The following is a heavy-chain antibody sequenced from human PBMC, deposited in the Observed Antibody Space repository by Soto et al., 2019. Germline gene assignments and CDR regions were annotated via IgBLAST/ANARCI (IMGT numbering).Heavy chain of an antibody. CDR3: AKECGDASWASYDS. CDR2: IGRDGINT. CDR1: GFIFDDFS. D-gene: IGHD2-2*01. Sequence: EVQLVESGGVVVQPGGSLRLSCDASGFIFDDFSMHWVRQAPGKGLEWVSLIGRDGINTYYADSVKGRFTISRDNSKNSHYLQMNSLTTEDTALYYCAKECGDASWASYDSWGQGTLVTVSS. J-gene: IGHJ4*02. V-gene: IGHV3-43*01.